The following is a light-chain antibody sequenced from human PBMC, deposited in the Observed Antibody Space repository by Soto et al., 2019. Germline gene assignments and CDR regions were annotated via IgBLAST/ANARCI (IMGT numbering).Light chain of an antibody. Sequence: DIVMTQFPLSLAVTFGQPASISCRSSQSLVSSDGNAYLNWFHQRPGQSPRRLIYKISNRDSGVPDRFSGSESGSDFTLKIRRVEADDVGVYYCMQGTHWPYTFGQGTKLEI. CDR2: KIS. J-gene: IGKJ2*01. CDR3: MQGTHWPYT. CDR1: QSLVSSDGNAY. V-gene: IGKV2-30*01.